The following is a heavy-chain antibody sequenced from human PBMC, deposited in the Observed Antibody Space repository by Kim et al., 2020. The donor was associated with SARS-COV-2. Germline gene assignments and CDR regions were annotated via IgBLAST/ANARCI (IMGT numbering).Heavy chain of an antibody. CDR1: GFTFSSYG. D-gene: IGHD6-13*01. V-gene: IGHV3-30*18. CDR3: AKDRKGAAAGLPYYFDY. Sequence: GGSLRLSCAASGFTFSSYGMHWVRQAPGKGLEWVAVISYDGSNKYYADSVKGRFTISRDNSKNTLYLQMNSLRAEDTAVYYCAKDRKGAAAGLPYYFDYWGQGTLVTVSS. CDR2: ISYDGSNK. J-gene: IGHJ4*02.